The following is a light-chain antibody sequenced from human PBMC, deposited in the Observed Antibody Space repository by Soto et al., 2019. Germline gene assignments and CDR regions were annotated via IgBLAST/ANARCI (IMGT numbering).Light chain of an antibody. CDR2: EVN. CDR1: SSDIGAYKY. J-gene: IGLJ2*01. V-gene: IGLV2-8*01. CDR3: SSYGGSNNFVV. Sequence: QSVLTQPPSASGSPGQSVTISCSGTSSDIGAYKYVSWYQHRSGKVPRLIIYEVNKRPSGVPDRFSGSKSGNTASLIVSGLQAEDEADYYCSSYGGSNNFVVFGGGTKLTVL.